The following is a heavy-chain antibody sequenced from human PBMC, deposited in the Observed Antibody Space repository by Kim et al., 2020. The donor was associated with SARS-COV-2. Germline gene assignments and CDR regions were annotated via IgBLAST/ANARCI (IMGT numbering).Heavy chain of an antibody. CDR2: INHSGST. D-gene: IGHD6-13*01. CDR1: GGSFSGYY. Sequence: SETLSLTCAVYGGSFSGYYWSWIRQPPGKGLEWIGEINHSGSTNYNPSLKSRVTISVDTSKNQFSLKLSSVTAADTAVYYCAREGIAADFDYWGQGTLVT. CDR3: AREGIAADFDY. V-gene: IGHV4-34*01. J-gene: IGHJ4*02.